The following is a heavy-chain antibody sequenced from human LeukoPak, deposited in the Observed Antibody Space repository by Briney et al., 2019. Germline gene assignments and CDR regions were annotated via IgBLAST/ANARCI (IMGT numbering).Heavy chain of an antibody. Sequence: GGSLRLSCAASGFTVSSNYMSWVRQAPGKGLEWVSVIYSGGSTYYAGSVKGRFTISRDNSKNTLYLQMNSLRAEDTAVYYCASQKFNCSGGSCYWYYGMDVWGQGTTVTVSS. CDR3: ASQKFNCSGGSCYWYYGMDV. V-gene: IGHV3-53*01. CDR1: GFTVSSNY. D-gene: IGHD2-15*01. J-gene: IGHJ6*02. CDR2: IYSGGST.